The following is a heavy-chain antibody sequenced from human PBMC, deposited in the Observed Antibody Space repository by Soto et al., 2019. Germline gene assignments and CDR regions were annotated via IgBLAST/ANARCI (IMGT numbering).Heavy chain of an antibody. V-gene: IGHV4-34*01. J-gene: IGHJ6*02. D-gene: IGHD6-19*01. CDR2: INHSGST. CDR3: ASENAVAGAYYYYGMDV. Sequence: SETLSLTCAFYGLSFSGYYWSWIRQPPGKGLEWIGEINHSGSTYYNPSLKSRVTISVDTSKNQFSLKLSSVTAADTAVYYCASENAVAGAYYYYGMDVWGQGTTVTVSS. CDR1: GLSFSGYY.